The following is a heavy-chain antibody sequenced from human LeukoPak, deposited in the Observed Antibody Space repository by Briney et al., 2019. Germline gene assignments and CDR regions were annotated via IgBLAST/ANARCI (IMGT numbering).Heavy chain of an antibody. V-gene: IGHV3-23*01. CDR1: GFTFSSYA. CDR2: ISGSGGST. J-gene: IGHJ4*02. CDR3: AKDRSGSYTLDY. D-gene: IGHD1-26*01. Sequence: GGSLRLSCAASGFTFSSYAMSWVRQALGKGLEWVSAISGSGGSTYYADSVKGRFTISRDNSKNTLYLQMNSLRAEDTAVYYCAKDRSGSYTLDYWGQGTLVTVSS.